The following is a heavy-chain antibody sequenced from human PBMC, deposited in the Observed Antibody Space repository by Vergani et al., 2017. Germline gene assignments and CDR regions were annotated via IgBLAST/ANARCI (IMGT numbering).Heavy chain of an antibody. CDR1: GYTFFNYG. Sequence: QVQLVQSGPEMKQPGASVKVSCKASGYTFFNYGVNWIRRAPGQGFEWLGWIRADNGDTRYATRLQDRVTLTTDSSTSTAYMELRNLKSDDTAVYYCTRDGTYYYGSGSYYVFEYWGQGTLVTVSS. J-gene: IGHJ4*02. V-gene: IGHV1-18*04. CDR2: IRADNGDT. CDR3: TRDGTYYYGSGSYYVFEY. D-gene: IGHD3-10*01.